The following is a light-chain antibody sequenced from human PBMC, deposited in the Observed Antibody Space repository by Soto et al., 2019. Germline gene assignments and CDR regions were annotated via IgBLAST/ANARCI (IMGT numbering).Light chain of an antibody. CDR3: QHRSNWPLT. CDR1: QSVSSY. J-gene: IGKJ5*01. Sequence: EIVLTQSPATLSLSPGERATLSCRASQSVSSYLAWYQQKAGQAPRLLIYDASNRATGIPARFSGSGSGTVFTITISSLEPEDFAVYFGQHRSNWPLTFGQGTRLEIK. CDR2: DAS. V-gene: IGKV3-11*01.